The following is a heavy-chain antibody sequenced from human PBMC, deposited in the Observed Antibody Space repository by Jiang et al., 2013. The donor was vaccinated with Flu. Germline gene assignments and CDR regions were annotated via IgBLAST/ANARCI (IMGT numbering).Heavy chain of an antibody. J-gene: IGHJ5*02. V-gene: IGHV4-39*01. D-gene: IGHD6-19*01. Sequence: LLKPSETLSLTCTVSGGSISNSSYYWGWIRQPPGKGLEWIGSIYYSGNTYYNPSLKSRVTISVDTSKNQFSLKLSSVIAADTAVYYCARHGGSVTVAGGEWFDPWGQGTLVTVSS. CDR2: IYYSGNT. CDR1: GGSISNSSYY. CDR3: ARHGGSVTVAGGEWFDP.